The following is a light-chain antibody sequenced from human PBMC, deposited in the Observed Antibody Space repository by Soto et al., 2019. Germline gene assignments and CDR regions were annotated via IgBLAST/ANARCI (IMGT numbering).Light chain of an antibody. V-gene: IGLV2-23*03. CDR1: GSDIGTYDL. Sequence: QSALTQPASVSGSPGQSITISCTGTGSDIGTYDLVSWYQSHPDKAPQLIIFDGSKRPSGVSNRFSASKSGNTASLTISGLQAEDEADYYCCSYTGDDNFVLFGGGTKLTVL. CDR3: CSYTGDDNFVL. J-gene: IGLJ3*02. CDR2: DGS.